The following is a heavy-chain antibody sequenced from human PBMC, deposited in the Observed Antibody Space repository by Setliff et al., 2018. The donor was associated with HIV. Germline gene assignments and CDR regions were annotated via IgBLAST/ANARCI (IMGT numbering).Heavy chain of an antibody. CDR1: GYTFTGYY. Sequence: ASVKVSCKASGYTFTGYYMHWVRQAPGQGLEWMGIINPSDGSTSYAQKFQGRVTMTRDTSTSTVYMELSSLRSEDTALYYCARVFYSRGSGYYKGLDYWGQGTLVTVSS. J-gene: IGHJ4*02. V-gene: IGHV1-46*01. D-gene: IGHD3-3*01. CDR2: INPSDGST. CDR3: ARVFYSRGSGYYKGLDY.